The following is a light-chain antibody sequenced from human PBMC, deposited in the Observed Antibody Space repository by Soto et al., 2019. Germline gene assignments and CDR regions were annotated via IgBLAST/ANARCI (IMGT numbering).Light chain of an antibody. CDR1: QSVLYSSNNKNY. J-gene: IGKJ2*01. CDR2: WAS. CDR3: QQYYSTPPYT. Sequence: DIVMTQSPDSLAVSLVERATINCKSSQSVLYSSNNKNYLAWYQQKPGQPPKLLIYWASTRESRVPDRFSGSGYGTDFTLTISSLQAEDVAVYYCQQYYSTPPYTFGQGTKLEIK. V-gene: IGKV4-1*01.